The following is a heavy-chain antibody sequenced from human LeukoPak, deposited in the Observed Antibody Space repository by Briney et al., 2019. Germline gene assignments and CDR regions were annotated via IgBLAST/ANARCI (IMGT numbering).Heavy chain of an antibody. Sequence: GGSLRPSCAASGFTFSSYSMNWVRQAPGKRLEWVSSISSSSSYIYYADSVKGRFTISRDNAKNSLYLQMNSLRAEDTAVYYCARDSRVGLFDYWGQGTLVTVSS. D-gene: IGHD2-2*01. CDR3: ARDSRVGLFDY. CDR2: ISSSSSYI. J-gene: IGHJ4*02. CDR1: GFTFSSYS. V-gene: IGHV3-21*01.